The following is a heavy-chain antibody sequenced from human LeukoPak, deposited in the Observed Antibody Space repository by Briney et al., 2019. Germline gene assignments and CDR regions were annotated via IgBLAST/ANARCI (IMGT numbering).Heavy chain of an antibody. D-gene: IGHD2-15*01. Sequence: GGSLRLSCAASGFTFSSYSMNWVRQAPGKGLEWVSFISSSSSYIYYADSVKGRFTISRDNAKNSLYLQMNSLRAEDTAVYYCARVLGYCSGGNCYSGGLGYMDVWGKGTTVTISS. CDR1: GFTFSSYS. CDR3: ARVLGYCSGGNCYSGGLGYMDV. CDR2: ISSSSSYI. V-gene: IGHV3-21*04. J-gene: IGHJ6*03.